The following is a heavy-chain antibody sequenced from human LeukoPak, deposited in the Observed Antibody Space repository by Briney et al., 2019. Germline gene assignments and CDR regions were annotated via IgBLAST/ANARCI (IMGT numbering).Heavy chain of an antibody. CDR1: GGSIRSSSYY. Sequence: SETLSLTCTVSGGSIRSSSYYWGWLRQPPGKGLEWIGSTYCSGSTYYNPSLKSRVTISVDTSKNQFSLRLTSVTAADTAVYYCARDIQRFDPWGQGTLVTVSS. V-gene: IGHV4-39*07. CDR3: ARDIQRFDP. CDR2: TYCSGST. J-gene: IGHJ5*02.